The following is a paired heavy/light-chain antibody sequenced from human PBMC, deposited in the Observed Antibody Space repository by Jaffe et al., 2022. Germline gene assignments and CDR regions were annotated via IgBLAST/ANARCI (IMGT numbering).Heavy chain of an antibody. CDR2: IKSKNSGGTT. J-gene: IGHJ1*01. CDR3: TLEGYCSGSSCFQD. Sequence: EVQLVESGGGLVKPGGSLRLSCAASGFTFSTAWMSWVRQAPGEGLEWVGRIKSKNSGGTTEYAAPVKGRFTISRDDSKNTVYLQMNSLKTEDTAVYYCTLEGYCSGSSCFQDWGQGTLVTVSS. D-gene: IGHD2-15*01. V-gene: IGHV3-15*01. CDR1: GFTFSTAW.
Light chain of an antibody. J-gene: IGKJ2*01. V-gene: IGKV1-16*02. CDR1: QGIGNY. Sequence: DIQMTQSPSSLSASVGDRVTITCRASQGIGNYLAWFQQNPGKAPKSLIYAASSLRSGVPSKFSGSGSGTDFTLTISSLQPEDFATYYCQQYNSYPYTFGQGTKLEIK. CDR2: AAS. CDR3: QQYNSYPYT.